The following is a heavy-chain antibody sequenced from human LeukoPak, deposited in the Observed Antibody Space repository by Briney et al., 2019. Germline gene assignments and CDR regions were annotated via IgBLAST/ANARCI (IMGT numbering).Heavy chain of an antibody. CDR2: ISGSGGST. CDR3: ARGTVVTYYYGMDV. V-gene: IGHV3-23*01. CDR1: GFTFSSYA. Sequence: PGGSLRLSCAASGFTFSSYAMSWVRQTPGKGLEWVSGISGSGGSTYYADSVKGRFTISRDNSKNTLYLQMNSLRAEDTAVYYCARGTVVTYYYGMDVWGQGTTVTVSS. D-gene: IGHD4-23*01. J-gene: IGHJ6*02.